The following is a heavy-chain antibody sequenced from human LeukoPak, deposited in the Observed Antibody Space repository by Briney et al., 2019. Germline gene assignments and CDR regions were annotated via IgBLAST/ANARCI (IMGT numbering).Heavy chain of an antibody. CDR3: ARVGMTTVTEFDY. CDR1: GFPFSTYL. V-gene: IGHV3-33*08. CDR2: IWYDGSNK. D-gene: IGHD4-17*01. J-gene: IGHJ4*02. Sequence: GGSLRLSCAASGFPFSTYLMTWVRQAPGKGLEWVAVIWYDGSNKYYADSVKGRFTISRDNSKNTLYLQMNSLRAEDTAVYYCARVGMTTVTEFDYWGQGTLVTVSS.